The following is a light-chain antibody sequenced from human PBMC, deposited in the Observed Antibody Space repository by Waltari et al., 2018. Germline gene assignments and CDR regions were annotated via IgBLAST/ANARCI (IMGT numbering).Light chain of an antibody. CDR3: CSYAGSYTWV. Sequence: QSALTQPRSVSGSPGQSVTIPCTGTSSDVGWYNYVSWYQQHPGKAPKLMLYDVSKRPSGVPDRFSGSKSGNTASLTISGLQAEDEADYYCCSYAGSYTWVFGGGTKLTVL. V-gene: IGLV2-11*02. CDR1: SSDVGWYNY. CDR2: DVS. J-gene: IGLJ3*02.